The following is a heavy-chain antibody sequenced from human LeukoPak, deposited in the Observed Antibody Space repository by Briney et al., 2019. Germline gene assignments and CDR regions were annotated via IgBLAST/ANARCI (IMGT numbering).Heavy chain of an antibody. D-gene: IGHD2-21*02. CDR1: GDSISSGNYY. J-gene: IGHJ4*02. V-gene: IGHV4-39*07. CDR3: ARGGDLGLDY. Sequence: SETLSLTCSVSGDSISSGNYYWGWIRQPPGKGLEWIGNLYYSGTTYYNPSFKSRVTISVDTSKNQFSLKLSSVTAADTAVYYCARGGDLGLDYWGQGTLVTVSS. CDR2: LYYSGTT.